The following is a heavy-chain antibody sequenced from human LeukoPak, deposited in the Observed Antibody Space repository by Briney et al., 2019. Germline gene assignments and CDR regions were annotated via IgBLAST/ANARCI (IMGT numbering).Heavy chain of an antibody. D-gene: IGHD3-22*01. V-gene: IGHV4-34*01. CDR2: INHSGST. CDR3: ARVSSGYVSYYYYYYMDV. J-gene: IGHJ6*03. CDR1: GGSFSGYY. Sequence: PSETLSLTCAVYGGSFSGYYWSWIRQPPGKGLEWIGEINHSGSTNYNPSLKSRVTISVDTSKNQFSLKLSSVTAADTAVYYCARVSSGYVSYYYYYYMDVWGKGTTVTVSS.